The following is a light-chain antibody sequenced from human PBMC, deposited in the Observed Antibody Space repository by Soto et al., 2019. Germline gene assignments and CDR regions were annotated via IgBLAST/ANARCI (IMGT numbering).Light chain of an antibody. CDR2: GTS. J-gene: IGKJ1*01. V-gene: IGKV3-15*01. CDR1: QSVNSN. CDR3: QPYNNWPLWT. Sequence: EIVMTQSPGTLSVSPGERATLSCRASQSVNSNLAWYQQKPGQAPRLLIYGTSTRATGIPARFSGSGSGTEFTLTISSLQSEDFAVYYCQPYNNWPLWTFGQGTKVEIK.